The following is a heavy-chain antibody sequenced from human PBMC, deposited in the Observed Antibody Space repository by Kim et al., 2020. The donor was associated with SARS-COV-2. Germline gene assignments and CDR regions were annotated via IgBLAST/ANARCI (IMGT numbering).Heavy chain of an antibody. J-gene: IGHJ6*02. Sequence: SETLSLTCTVSGGSISSSSYYWGWLRQPPGKGLEWIGSIHYSGSTYYNPSLKSRLTISVDTSTNQFSLKLSSVTAADTAVYFCARRGSSRGGGGMDVWGQGTTVTVSS. CDR3: ARRGSSRGGGGMDV. V-gene: IGHV4-39*01. CDR2: IHYSGST. CDR1: GGSISSSSYY. D-gene: IGHD6-6*01.